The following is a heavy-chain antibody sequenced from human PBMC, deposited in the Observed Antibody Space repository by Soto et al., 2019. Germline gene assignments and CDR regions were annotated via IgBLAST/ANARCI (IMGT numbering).Heavy chain of an antibody. CDR1: RVAFSNLI. V-gene: IGHV1-69*01. J-gene: IGHJ6*02. CDR2: IIPIFGTA. Sequence: QAQLEQSGGEEKKPVSSVKVSCKASRVAFSNLIVPWVRHAPGLGLEWVGGIIPIFGTANYAQKFQCRVTITADESTSKCYMEVNNLRSEDTAVYYCAKVRYSSPMGYYYGMYVWCQGTTVTVSS. CDR3: AKVRYSSPMGYYYGMYV. D-gene: IGHD6-19*01.